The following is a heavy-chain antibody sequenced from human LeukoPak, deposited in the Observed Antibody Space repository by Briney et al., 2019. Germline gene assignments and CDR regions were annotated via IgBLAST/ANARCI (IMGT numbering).Heavy chain of an antibody. J-gene: IGHJ3*02. CDR3: ESTLYCSSTSCYTGHDAFDI. Sequence: GGSLRLSCAASGFGFSDYTLNWVRQAPGKGLEWVSAISGSGGSTYYADSVKGRFTISRDNSKNTLYLQMNSLRAEDTAVYYCESTLYCSSTSCYTGHDAFDIWGQGTMVTVSS. D-gene: IGHD2-2*02. CDR2: ISGSGGST. V-gene: IGHV3-23*01. CDR1: GFGFSDYT.